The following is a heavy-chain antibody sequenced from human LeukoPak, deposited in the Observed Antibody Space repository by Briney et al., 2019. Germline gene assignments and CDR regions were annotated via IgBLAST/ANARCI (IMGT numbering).Heavy chain of an antibody. CDR1: GFTFSNYA. J-gene: IGHJ4*02. V-gene: IGHV3-23*01. CDR2: ISGSGGST. Sequence: PGGSLRLSCAASGFTFSNYAMSWVRQAPGKGLEWVSAISGSGGSTYYADSVKGRFTISRDNSKNTLYLQMNSLRAEDTAVYYCATSSYGGYYFYFDYWGQGTLVTVSS. D-gene: IGHD3-22*01. CDR3: ATSSYGGYYFYFDY.